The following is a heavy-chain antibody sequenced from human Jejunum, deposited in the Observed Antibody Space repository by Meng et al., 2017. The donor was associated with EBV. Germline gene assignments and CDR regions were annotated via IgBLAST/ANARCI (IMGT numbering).Heavy chain of an antibody. CDR2: IHTNTGNP. V-gene: IGHV7-4-1*02. CDR1: GYTFTSTA. CDR3: ARGRSSYLDS. D-gene: IGHD3-16*02. Sequence: QVQLVQSGSELKNPXXSVKVSCKTSGYTFTSTAINWLRQAPGQGLEWMGWIHTNTGNPTYVQGFTGRFVFSLDTSVSTAYLQISSLKPDDTGVYYCARGRSSYLDSWGQGTMGTVSS. J-gene: IGHJ5*01.